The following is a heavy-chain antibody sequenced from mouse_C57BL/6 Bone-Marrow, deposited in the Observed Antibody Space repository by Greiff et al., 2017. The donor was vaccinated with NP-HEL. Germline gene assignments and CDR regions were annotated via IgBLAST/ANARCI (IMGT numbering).Heavy chain of an antibody. D-gene: IGHD1-1*01. J-gene: IGHJ2*01. Sequence: QVQLKESGAELVKPGASVKISCKASGYAFSSYWMNWVKQRPGKGLEWIGQIYPGDGDTNYNGKFKGKATLTADKSSSTAYMHLSSLTSEDSAVYFCARYYGSSYDFDYWGQGTTLTVSS. V-gene: IGHV1-80*01. CDR2: IYPGDGDT. CDR3: ARYYGSSYDFDY. CDR1: GYAFSSYW.